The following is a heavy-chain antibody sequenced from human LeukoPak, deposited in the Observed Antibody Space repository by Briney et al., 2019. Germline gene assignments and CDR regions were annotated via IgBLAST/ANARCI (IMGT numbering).Heavy chain of an antibody. CDR3: ARRQGCSSTSCPPDY. CDR1: GYSFTTYW. D-gene: IGHD2-2*01. Sequence: GESLKISCRGSGYSFTTYWIGWVRQMPRKGLEWMGIIYPGDSDTRYSPSFQGQVTMSADKSINTAYLQWSSLKASDTAIYYCARRQGCSSTSCPPDYWGQGTLVTVSS. CDR2: IYPGDSDT. V-gene: IGHV5-51*01. J-gene: IGHJ4*02.